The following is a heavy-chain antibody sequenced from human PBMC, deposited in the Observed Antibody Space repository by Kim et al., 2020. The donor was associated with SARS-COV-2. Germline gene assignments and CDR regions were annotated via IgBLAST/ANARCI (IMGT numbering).Heavy chain of an antibody. V-gene: IGHV3-43*02. Sequence: GGSLRLSCAASGFTFDDYAMHWVRQAPGKGLEWVSLISGDGGSTYYADSVKGRFTISRDNSKNSLYLQMNSLRTEDTALYYCAKDGNEYSSSSIEDGWFDPWGQGTLVTVSS. CDR3: AKDGNEYSSSSIEDGWFDP. CDR2: ISGDGGST. CDR1: GFTFDDYA. J-gene: IGHJ5*02. D-gene: IGHD6-6*01.